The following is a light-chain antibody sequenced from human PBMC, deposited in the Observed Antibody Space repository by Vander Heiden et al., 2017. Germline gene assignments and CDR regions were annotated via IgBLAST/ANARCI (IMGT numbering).Light chain of an antibody. V-gene: IGKV4-1*01. CDR3: QQYDITPPGT. CDR1: QSVLYSSNNKHY. CDR2: WAS. J-gene: IGKJ3*01. Sequence: PAPPLRNRFTLHCKSSQSVLYSSNNKHYLAWYQQTPGQPPKLLIYWASTRESGVPDRFIGSESGTDFTLTISSLQAEYGAVYYCQQYDITPPGTFGPGTKVDIK.